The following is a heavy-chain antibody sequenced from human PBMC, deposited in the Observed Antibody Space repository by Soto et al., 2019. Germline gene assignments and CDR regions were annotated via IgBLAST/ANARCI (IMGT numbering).Heavy chain of an antibody. CDR3: ARGYPRPDDYGGRGPVDY. J-gene: IGHJ4*02. V-gene: IGHV1-18*01. CDR1: GYTFTSYG. CDR2: ISAYNGNT. Sequence: SVKVSCNASGYTFTSYGISWVRQAPVQGLEWMGWISAYNGNTNYAQKLQGRVTMTTDTSTSTAYMELRSLRSDDTAVYYCARGYPRPDDYGGRGPVDYWGQGTLVTVSS. D-gene: IGHD4-17*01.